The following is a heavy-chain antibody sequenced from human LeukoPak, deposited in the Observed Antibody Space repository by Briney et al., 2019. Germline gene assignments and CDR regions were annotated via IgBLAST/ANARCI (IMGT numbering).Heavy chain of an antibody. CDR3: GGDHLHYFHY. V-gene: IGHV1-2*02. J-gene: IGHJ4*02. D-gene: IGHD3-10*01. Sequence: ASVTVSCQASGCSFTDYYIHWVRQAPGQGPDGVGWIYLYRGGHNFAQKFQGRIPQIRGTSLRTAYMEMDSLRSDDTAGYFRGGDHLHYFHYWGQGSLVTVSS. CDR1: GCSFTDYY. CDR2: IYLYRGGH.